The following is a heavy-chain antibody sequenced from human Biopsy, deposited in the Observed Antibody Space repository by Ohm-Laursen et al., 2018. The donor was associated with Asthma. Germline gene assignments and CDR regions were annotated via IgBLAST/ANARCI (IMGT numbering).Heavy chain of an antibody. CDR2: IYYSGST. CDR1: YGSITSGGYY. Sequence: PSETLSLTCTVSYGSITSGGYYWTWIRQHPGKGLEWIGFIYYSGSTYYNPSLKSRVSISIDTSKNQFSLKLSSVTAADTAVYCCARAQDYYDSRGYYRSFDYWGQGTLVTVSS. D-gene: IGHD3-22*01. J-gene: IGHJ4*02. V-gene: IGHV4-31*03. CDR3: ARAQDYYDSRGYYRSFDY.